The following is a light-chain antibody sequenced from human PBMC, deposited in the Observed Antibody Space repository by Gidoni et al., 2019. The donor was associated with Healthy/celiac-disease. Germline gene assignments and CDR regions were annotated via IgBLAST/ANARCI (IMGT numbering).Light chain of an antibody. CDR3: QQRSNWPPYT. J-gene: IGKJ2*01. CDR1: QTVSSY. CDR2: EAS. V-gene: IGKV3-11*01. Sequence: EIVLTQSPATLSLSPGERATLSCRASQTVSSYLAWYQQKPDQAPRLLIYEASNRATGIPARFSGSGSGTDFTLTISSLEPEDFAVDYCQQRSNWPPYTFGQGTKLEIK.